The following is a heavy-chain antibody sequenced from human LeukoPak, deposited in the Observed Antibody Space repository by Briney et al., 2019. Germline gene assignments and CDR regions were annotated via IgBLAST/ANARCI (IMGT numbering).Heavy chain of an antibody. V-gene: IGHV4-39*07. Sequence: SETLSLTCTVSGDSISSNHYFWGWIRQPPGKGLEWIGSIDYSWSAYYNPSLKSRVTISIDTSKNQFSLKLNPVTAADTAMYYCARATYSGYDFGYWGQGTLVTVSS. CDR3: ARATYSGYDFGY. D-gene: IGHD5-12*01. CDR2: IDYSWSA. J-gene: IGHJ4*02. CDR1: GDSISSNHYF.